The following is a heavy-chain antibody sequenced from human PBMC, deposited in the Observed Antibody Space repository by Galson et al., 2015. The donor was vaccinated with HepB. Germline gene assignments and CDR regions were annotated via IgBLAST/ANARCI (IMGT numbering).Heavy chain of an antibody. CDR1: GFTFSSYA. CDR3: ARDTGNHYYYYGMDV. D-gene: IGHD1-14*01. J-gene: IGHJ6*02. CDR2: ISYDGSNI. V-gene: IGHV3-30-3*01. Sequence: LRLSCAASGFTFSSYAMHWVRQAPGKGLEWVAVISYDGSNIYYAGSVKGRFTISRDNSKNTLYLQMNSLRAEDTAVYYCARDTGNHYYYYGMDVWGQGTTVTVSS.